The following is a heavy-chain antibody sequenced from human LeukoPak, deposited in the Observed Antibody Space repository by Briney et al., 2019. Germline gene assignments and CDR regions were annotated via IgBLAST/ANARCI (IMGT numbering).Heavy chain of an antibody. J-gene: IGHJ4*02. CDR2: ITTSGGTT. V-gene: IGHV1-46*01. CDR3: ARGLVPVTSKGGGFDY. CDR1: GYTFTNNY. D-gene: IGHD1-26*01. Sequence: ASVKVSCKASGYTFTNNYMHWVRQAPGQGLEWMGIITTSGGTTTYSQKFQGRVTMTGDPSTSTVYMELSSLSAEDTAVYYCARGLVPVTSKGGGFDYWGQGSLVTVSS.